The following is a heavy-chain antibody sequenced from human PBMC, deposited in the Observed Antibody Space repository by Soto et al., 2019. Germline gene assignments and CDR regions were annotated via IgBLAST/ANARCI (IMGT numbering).Heavy chain of an antibody. Sequence: GGSLRLSCAASGFTFSSYAMHWVRQAPGKGLEWVAVISYDGSNKYYADSVKGRFTISRDNSKNTLYLQMNSLRAEDTAVYYCARGEQLTAYWGQGTLVTVSS. CDR1: GFTFSSYA. J-gene: IGHJ4*02. CDR3: ARGEQLTAY. V-gene: IGHV3-30-3*01. CDR2: ISYDGSNK. D-gene: IGHD1-26*01.